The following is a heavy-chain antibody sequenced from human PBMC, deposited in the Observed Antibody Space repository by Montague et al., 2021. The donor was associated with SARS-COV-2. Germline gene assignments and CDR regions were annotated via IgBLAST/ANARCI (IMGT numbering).Heavy chain of an antibody. CDR1: GFTFSSYA. Sequence: SLRLSCAASGFTFSSYAMHWVRQAPGKGLEWMAVISYDGSNKYYADSVKGQFTISRDNSKNTLYLQMNSLRAEDTAVYYCARAAGNYDILTGYYDYWGQGTLVTVSS. D-gene: IGHD3-9*01. CDR2: ISYDGSNK. CDR3: ARAAGNYDILTGYYDY. V-gene: IGHV3-30*04. J-gene: IGHJ4*02.